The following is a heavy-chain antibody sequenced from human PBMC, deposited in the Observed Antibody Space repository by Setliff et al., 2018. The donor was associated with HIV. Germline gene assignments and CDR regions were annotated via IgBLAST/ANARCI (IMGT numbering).Heavy chain of an antibody. D-gene: IGHD3-16*01. CDR3: ANGGSGGQFDH. V-gene: IGHV1-3*01. CDR1: GYFLNMYG. J-gene: IGHJ4*02. CDR2: INLVTGKT. Sequence: ASVKVSCKAYGYFLNMYGMSWVRQAPGQGLEWMGWINLVTGKTAYLQKFQGRVTITRDTSASTAFMEMSSLRSEDTAVYFCANGGSGGQFDHWGQGTLVTVSS.